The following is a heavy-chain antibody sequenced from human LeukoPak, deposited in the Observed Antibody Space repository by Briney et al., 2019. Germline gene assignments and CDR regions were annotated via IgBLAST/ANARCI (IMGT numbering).Heavy chain of an antibody. J-gene: IGHJ4*02. CDR2: INPKSGGT. D-gene: IGHD1-26*01. CDR3: ARETYNGRYYYFDY. Sequence: ASVKVSCKASGYTFIDYYIHWVRQAPGQGLEWMGRINPKSGGTNHAQKFQGRVTMTRDTSISTAYMELSSLRSDDTAVYFCARETYNGRYYYFDYWGQGTLVTVPS. V-gene: IGHV1-2*06. CDR1: GYTFIDYY.